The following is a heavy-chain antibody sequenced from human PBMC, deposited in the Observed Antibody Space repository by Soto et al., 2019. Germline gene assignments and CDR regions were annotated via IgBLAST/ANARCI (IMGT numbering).Heavy chain of an antibody. J-gene: IGHJ6*02. CDR2: INPNSGGT. D-gene: IGHD3-10*01. Sequence: QVQLVQSGAEVKKPGASVKVSCKASGYTFTGYYMHWVRQAPGQGLEWMGWINPNSGGTNYAQKFQGRVTMTRDTYISTAYMELSRLRSDDTAVYYCARDRRVTSGYYYYYYGMDVWGQGTTVTVSS. V-gene: IGHV1-2*02. CDR1: GYTFTGYY. CDR3: ARDRRVTSGYYYYYYGMDV.